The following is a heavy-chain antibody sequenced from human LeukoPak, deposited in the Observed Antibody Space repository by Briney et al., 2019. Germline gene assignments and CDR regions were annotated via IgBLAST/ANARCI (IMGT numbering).Heavy chain of an antibody. CDR1: GGSFSGYY. V-gene: IGHV4-34*09. J-gene: IGHJ3*02. CDR3: ARVTMIVAFDI. Sequence: PSETLSLTCAVYGGSFSGYYWSWIRQPPGKGLEWIGEINHSRSTYYNPSLKSRVTISVDTSKNQFSLKLSSVSAADTAVYYCARVTMIVAFDIWGQGTMVTVSS. D-gene: IGHD3-22*01. CDR2: INHSRST.